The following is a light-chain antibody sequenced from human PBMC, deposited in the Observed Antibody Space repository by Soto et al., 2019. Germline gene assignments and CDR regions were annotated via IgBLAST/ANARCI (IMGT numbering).Light chain of an antibody. J-gene: IGKJ2*01. CDR2: GAS. Sequence: EIVLTQSPGTLSLSPGERATLSCRASQSVSSSYLAWYQQKPGQAPRLLIYGASSRATGIPDRFSGSGSETDFTLTISRLEPEDFAGYYCQQYGSSLYTFGQGTKLEIK. CDR3: QQYGSSLYT. CDR1: QSVSSSY. V-gene: IGKV3-20*01.